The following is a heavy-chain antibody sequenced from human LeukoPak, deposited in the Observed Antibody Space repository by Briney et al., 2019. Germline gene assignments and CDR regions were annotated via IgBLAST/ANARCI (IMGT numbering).Heavy chain of an antibody. CDR3: ARGSIAARTFDY. V-gene: IGHV1-69*13. CDR1: GGTFSSYA. J-gene: IGHJ4*02. CDR2: IIPIFGTA. Sequence: ASVKVSCKASGGTFSSYAISWVRQAPGQGLEWMGGIIPIFGTANYAQKFQGRVTITADESTSTAYMELSSLRSEDTAVYYCARGSIAARTFDYWGQGTLVTVSS. D-gene: IGHD6-6*01.